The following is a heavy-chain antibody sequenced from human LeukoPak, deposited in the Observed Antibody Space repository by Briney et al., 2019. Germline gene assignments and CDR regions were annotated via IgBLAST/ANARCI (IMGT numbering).Heavy chain of an antibody. CDR1: GFTFSSYA. Sequence: GGSLRLSCAASGFTFSSYAMHWVRQAPGKGLEWVAVISYDGSNKYYADSVKGRFTISRDNSKQTMYLQMDSLRAEDTAVYYCARDGLSAMTGSGLYHSWFDPWGQGTLVTVSS. J-gene: IGHJ5*02. CDR2: ISYDGSNK. D-gene: IGHD2-2*02. CDR3: ARDGLSAMTGSGLYHSWFDP. V-gene: IGHV3-30-3*01.